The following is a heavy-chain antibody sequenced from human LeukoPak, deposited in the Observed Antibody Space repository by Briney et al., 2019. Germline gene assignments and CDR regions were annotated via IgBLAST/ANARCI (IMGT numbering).Heavy chain of an antibody. CDR2: IYPYSGDT. Sequence: ASVKVSCKASGYTFTFYYIHWVRQAPGQGLEWMGWIYPYSGDTNYAQNFQGRVTMTRDTSISTAYMELSRLKSDDTAVYYCARDRNSGSSLDIWGQGTMLTVSS. D-gene: IGHD6-6*01. CDR1: GYTFTFYY. V-gene: IGHV1-2*02. J-gene: IGHJ3*02. CDR3: ARDRNSGSSLDI.